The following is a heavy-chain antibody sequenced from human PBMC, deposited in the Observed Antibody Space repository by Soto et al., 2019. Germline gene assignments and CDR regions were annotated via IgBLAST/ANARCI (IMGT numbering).Heavy chain of an antibody. J-gene: IGHJ6*02. CDR3: AKARGANNWANYYGLDV. CDR2: ITYEGSNK. D-gene: IGHD1-1*01. Sequence: GSLRLSCAASGFIFANYGMHWVRQAPGKGLEWVALITYEGSNKYYADAVKGRFTISRDNAKNMVSLQMDSLRAEDTAVYYCAKARGANNWANYYGLDVWGQGTTVTVSS. V-gene: IGHV3-30*18. CDR1: GFIFANYG.